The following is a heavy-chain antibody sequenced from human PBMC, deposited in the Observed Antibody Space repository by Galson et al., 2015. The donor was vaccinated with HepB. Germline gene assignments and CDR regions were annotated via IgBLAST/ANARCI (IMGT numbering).Heavy chain of an antibody. CDR2: IWYDGSSH. Sequence: PLRLSCAASGFSLKNYGMHWVRQAPGKGLEWVAIIWYDGSSHSYADSVKGRFTASRDNAKNTLYLEMNSLRVEDTAVYYCARERVTSATVPAYWGQGTLVTVSS. J-gene: IGHJ4*02. D-gene: IGHD4-11*01. CDR1: GFSLKNYG. V-gene: IGHV3-33*01. CDR3: ARERVTSATVPAY.